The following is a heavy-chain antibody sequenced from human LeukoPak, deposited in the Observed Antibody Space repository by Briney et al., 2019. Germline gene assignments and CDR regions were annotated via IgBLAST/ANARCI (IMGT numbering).Heavy chain of an antibody. V-gene: IGHV1-69*04. CDR1: GGTFSSYA. CDR3: ARIRTRGYYYYGMAV. J-gene: IGHJ6*02. CDR2: IIPIFGIA. Sequence: GASVKVSCKASGGTFSSYAISWVRQAPGQELEWMGRIIPIFGIANYAQKFQGRVTITADKSTSTAYMELSSLRSEDTAVYYCARIRTRGYYYYGMAVWGQGTTVTVSS.